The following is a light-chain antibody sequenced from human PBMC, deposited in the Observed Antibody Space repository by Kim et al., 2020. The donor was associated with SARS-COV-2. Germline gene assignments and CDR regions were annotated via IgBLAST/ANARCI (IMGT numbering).Light chain of an antibody. V-gene: IGLV3-19*01. CDR3: ASRDSSGDHLL. Sequence: VALGQTVRITCQGDNLRTYFPSWYQQKPRQAPVLVIYGKNTRPSGIPDRFSGSFSGNTASLTITGTQAEDEADYYCASRDSSGDHLLFGGGTQLTVL. CDR2: GKN. CDR1: NLRTYF. J-gene: IGLJ3*02.